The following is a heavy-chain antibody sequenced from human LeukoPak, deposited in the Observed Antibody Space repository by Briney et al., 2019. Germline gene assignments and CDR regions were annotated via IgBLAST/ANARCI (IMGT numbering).Heavy chain of an antibody. D-gene: IGHD6-19*01. CDR1: GACISNYY. CDR2: ICCSGST. V-gene: IGHV4-59*08. CDR3: ARHWLTDPFDI. J-gene: IGHJ3*02. Sequence: SETLSLTCTVSGACISNYYWSWIRQPPGKGLEWIGYICCSGSTNYNPSLTSRVTISVDTSKNQFSLKLSSVTAADTAVYYCARHWLTDPFDIWGQGTMVTVSS.